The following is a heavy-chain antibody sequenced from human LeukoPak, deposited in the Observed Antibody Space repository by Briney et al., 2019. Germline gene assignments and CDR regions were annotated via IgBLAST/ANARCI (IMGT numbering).Heavy chain of an antibody. J-gene: IGHJ6*03. V-gene: IGHV4-59*01. D-gene: IGHD1-26*01. CDR1: GGSISSYY. CDR2: IYYSGGT. CDR3: ARDRVGATLGYYYYMDV. Sequence: SETLSLTCTVSGGSISSYYWSWIRQPPGKGLEWIGNIYYSGGTNYNPSLKSRVTISVDTSKSQFSLKLSPVTAADTAVYYCARDRVGATLGYYYYMDVWGKGTTVTVSS.